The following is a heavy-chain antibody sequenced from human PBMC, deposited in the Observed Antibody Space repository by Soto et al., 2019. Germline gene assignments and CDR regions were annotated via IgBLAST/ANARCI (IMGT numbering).Heavy chain of an antibody. D-gene: IGHD6-19*01. CDR2: IYPGDSDT. J-gene: IGHJ4*02. CDR3: ARRLSTGWFFDF. Sequence: PGESLKISCKVSGYSFTSYWIGGVRQMPGKGLEWMGIIYPGDSDTRYSPSFQGQVAFSADKSISTAYLQWSGLKASDTAIYYCARRLSTGWFFDFWGQGTLVTVSS. V-gene: IGHV5-51*01. CDR1: GYSFTSYW.